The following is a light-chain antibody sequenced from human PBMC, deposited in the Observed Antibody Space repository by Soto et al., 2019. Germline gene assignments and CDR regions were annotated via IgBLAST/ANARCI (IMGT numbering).Light chain of an antibody. Sequence: VLTQCPATLSLSPGERATLSCRASLDFXSYLAWYQQKPGEAPRVLXYDASNRAAGSPARLSGSGSGTDFTLTISSLEPEDFAVYYCQQRLNWPPNFGQGTKVDIK. J-gene: IGKJ1*01. CDR2: DAS. CDR3: QQRLNWPPN. V-gene: IGKV3-11*01. CDR1: LDFXSY.